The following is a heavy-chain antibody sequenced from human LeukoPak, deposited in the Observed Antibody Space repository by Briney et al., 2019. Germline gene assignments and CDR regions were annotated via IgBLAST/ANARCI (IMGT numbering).Heavy chain of an antibody. CDR2: IYYSGST. CDR1: GGSISSGGYY. CDR3: AKAPIAATGTPGPFDI. V-gene: IGHV4-31*03. Sequence: SETLSLTCTVSGGSISSGGYYWSWIRQHPGKGLEWIGYIYYSGSTYYNPSLKSRVTISVDTSKNQFSLKLSSVTAADTAVYYLAKAPIAATGTPGPFDIWGQGTMVTVSS. J-gene: IGHJ3*02. D-gene: IGHD6-13*01.